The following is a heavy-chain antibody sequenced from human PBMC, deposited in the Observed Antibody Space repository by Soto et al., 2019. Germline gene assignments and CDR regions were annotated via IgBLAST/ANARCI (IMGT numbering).Heavy chain of an antibody. J-gene: IGHJ4*02. Sequence: PSETLSLTCTVSGGSISSYYWSWIRQPPGKGLEWIGYIYYSGSTNYNPSLKSRVTISVDTSKNQFSLKLSSVTAADTAVYYCARSSNYRVHFDYWGQGTLVTVSS. CDR2: IYYSGST. CDR1: GGSISSYY. CDR3: ARSSNYRVHFDY. V-gene: IGHV4-59*08. D-gene: IGHD3-10*01.